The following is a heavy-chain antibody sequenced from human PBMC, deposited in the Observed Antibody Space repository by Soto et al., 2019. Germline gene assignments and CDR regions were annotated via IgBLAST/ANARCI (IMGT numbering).Heavy chain of an antibody. CDR3: ARRNCKSTSCFFDY. D-gene: IGHD2-2*01. CDR2: INPGGDST. Sequence: SVKVSSKATGYTFTSYYMHWGRQAPGQGLEWMGIINPGGDSTSYAQKFQGRVSMTRDTSTSTIYMELSSLRYEDTAVYYCARRNCKSTSCFFDYWGQGTLVTVSS. J-gene: IGHJ4*02. CDR1: GYTFTSYY. V-gene: IGHV1-46*01.